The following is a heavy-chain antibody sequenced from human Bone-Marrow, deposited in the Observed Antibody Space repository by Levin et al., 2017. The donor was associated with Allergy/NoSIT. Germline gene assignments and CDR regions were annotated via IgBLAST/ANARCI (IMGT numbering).Heavy chain of an antibody. D-gene: IGHD3-10*01. Sequence: QSGGSLRLSCTASGFTFSSHWMHWVRQAPGKGLVWVSRINGDGSSTSYADSVKGRFTISRDNAKNTLFLQMKSLRVDDAATYYCTRERGAEAIYNWFDPWGPGTLVTVSA. CDR2: INGDGSST. CDR3: TRERGAEAIYNWFDP. CDR1: GFTFSSHW. V-gene: IGHV3-74*01. J-gene: IGHJ5*02.